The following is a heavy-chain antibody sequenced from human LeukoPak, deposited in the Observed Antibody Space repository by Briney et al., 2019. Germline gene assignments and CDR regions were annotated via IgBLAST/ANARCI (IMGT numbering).Heavy chain of an antibody. CDR2: IKPEGSEK. CDR3: ATGGHYYGD. CDR1: GFTFNRSW. J-gene: IGHJ4*02. Sequence: GGSLRLSCAASGFTFNRSWMSWVRQAPGKGLEWVANIKPEGSEKDYVDSVKGRFTISRDNTKNSLYLQMDSLRAEDTAVYYCATGGHYYGDWGQGTLVTVSS. V-gene: IGHV3-7*05. D-gene: IGHD3-16*01.